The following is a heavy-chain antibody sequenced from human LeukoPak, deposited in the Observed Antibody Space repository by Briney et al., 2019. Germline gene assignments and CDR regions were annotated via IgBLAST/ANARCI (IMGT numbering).Heavy chain of an antibody. CDR2: IRFDGGNE. CDR1: DFTFSDYG. CDR3: AKAGYSTSWYYLDF. J-gene: IGHJ4*02. Sequence: GGSLRLSCAASDFTFSDYGMHWVRQAPGKGLEWVAFIRFDGGNEIYGDSVKGRFTISRDDSKDTLYLQMNSLSAEDTAVYLCAKAGYSTSWYYLDFWGQGTLVTVSS. D-gene: IGHD6-13*01. V-gene: IGHV3-30*02.